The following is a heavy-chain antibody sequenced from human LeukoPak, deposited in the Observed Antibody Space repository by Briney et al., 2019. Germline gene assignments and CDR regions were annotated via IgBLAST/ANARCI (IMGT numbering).Heavy chain of an antibody. Sequence: ASVKVSCKASGYTFTIYGISWVRQAPGQGLEWMGWISAYNGNTNYAQKLQGRVTMTTDTSTSTAYMELRSLRSDDTAVYYCARDLPVTLVRECFDYWGQGTLVTVSS. D-gene: IGHD2-8*02. CDR2: ISAYNGNT. V-gene: IGHV1-18*04. J-gene: IGHJ4*02. CDR3: ARDLPVTLVRECFDY. CDR1: GYTFTIYG.